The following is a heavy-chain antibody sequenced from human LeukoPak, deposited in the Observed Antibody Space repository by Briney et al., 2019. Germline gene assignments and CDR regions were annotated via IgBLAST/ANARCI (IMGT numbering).Heavy chain of an antibody. J-gene: IGHJ6*02. Sequence: SQTLSLTCAVSGGSISSGGYSWSWIRQPPGKGLEWIGYIYHSGSTYYNPSLKSRVTISVDRSKNQFSLKLSSVTAADTAVYYCARARRFGVVIIYYYYGMDVWGQGTTVTVSS. D-gene: IGHD3-3*01. CDR3: ARARRFGVVIIYYYYGMDV. V-gene: IGHV4-30-2*01. CDR1: GGSISSGGYS. CDR2: IYHSGST.